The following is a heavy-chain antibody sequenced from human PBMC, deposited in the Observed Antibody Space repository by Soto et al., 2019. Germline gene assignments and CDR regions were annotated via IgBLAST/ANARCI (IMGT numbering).Heavy chain of an antibody. CDR2: ISGSGAST. V-gene: IGHV3-23*01. CDR1: GFTFSSYA. D-gene: IGHD1-1*01. CDR3: AKDAPSIWNTGHYNHAFDI. J-gene: IGHJ3*02. Sequence: EVQLLESGGGLVQPGGSLRLSCAASGFTFSSYAMSWVRQAPGKGLEWVSAISGSGASTYYADSVKGRFTISRDNSENTLYVQMNSLTAEATALSYCAKDAPSIWNTGHYNHAFDIWCQGTMFTVSS.